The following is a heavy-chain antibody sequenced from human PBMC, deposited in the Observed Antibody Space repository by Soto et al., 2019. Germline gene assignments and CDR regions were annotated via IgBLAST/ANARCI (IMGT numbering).Heavy chain of an antibody. V-gene: IGHV2-5*01. CDR2: INWNDDE. CDR1: GFSLNTRAVG. CDR3: AHRHDLGGFDI. J-gene: IGHJ3*02. Sequence: QITLKESGPTLVKPTQTLTLTCTFSGFSLNTRAVGVGWIRQAPGKALEWLALINWNDDERYSPSLKDRLTITNDTSKNHVVLTMTNIGPVDTDTYYCAHRHDLGGFDIWGQGTAVTVSS. D-gene: IGHD2-15*01.